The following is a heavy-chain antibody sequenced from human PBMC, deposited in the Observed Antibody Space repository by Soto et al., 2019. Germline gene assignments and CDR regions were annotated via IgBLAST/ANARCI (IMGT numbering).Heavy chain of an antibody. CDR3: AGDGVRNGAYNGWLDP. J-gene: IGHJ5*02. D-gene: IGHD3-16*01. V-gene: IGHV3-7*03. CDR1: GFSFSSYW. Sequence: DAQLVESGGDLVQPGGSLRLSCAASGFSFSSYWMTWVRQAPGKGLEWVANIKQDGREKYYVASVKGRFTISRDNGKNLLFLQMDSLTPDDTAVYYCAGDGVRNGAYNGWLDPWGQGTLVTVSS. CDR2: IKQDGREK.